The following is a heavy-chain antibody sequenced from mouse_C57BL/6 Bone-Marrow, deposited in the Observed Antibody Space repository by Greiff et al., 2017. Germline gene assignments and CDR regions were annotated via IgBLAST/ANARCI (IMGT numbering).Heavy chain of an antibody. CDR3: ARRYYYGRSYFDY. V-gene: IGHV1-77*01. D-gene: IGHD1-1*01. J-gene: IGHJ2*01. Sequence: QVQLQQSGAELVKPGASVKISCKASGYTLTDYYINWVKKRPGQGLEWIGKIGPGSGSTYYNENFKGKASLTADKSSSAAYMQLSSLTSEDSAVYFCARRYYYGRSYFDYWGQGTTLTVSS. CDR2: IGPGSGST. CDR1: GYTLTDYY.